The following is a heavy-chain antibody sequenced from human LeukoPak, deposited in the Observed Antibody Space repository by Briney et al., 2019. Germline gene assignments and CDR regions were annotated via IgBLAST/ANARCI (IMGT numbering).Heavy chain of an antibody. Sequence: GESLKISCKGSGYSFSNYWIGWVRQMPGKGLEWMGMTYPDDSDTRYSPSFQGQVTISADKSSNTAYLQWGSLKASDTAMYYCARHADTYDVWCSQIQHYYWMDVWGKGTMVTVAS. CDR1: GYSFSNYW. J-gene: IGHJ6*04. D-gene: IGHD3-3*01. CDR3: ARHADTYDVWCSQIQHYYWMDV. V-gene: IGHV5-51*01. CDR2: TYPDDSDT.